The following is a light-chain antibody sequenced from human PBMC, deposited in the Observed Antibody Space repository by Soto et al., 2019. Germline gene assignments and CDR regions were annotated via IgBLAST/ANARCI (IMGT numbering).Light chain of an antibody. CDR3: QQRSNWPST. V-gene: IGKV3-11*01. Sequence: EIVLTQSPATLSLSPGERAALYCRASQSVSSYLAWYQQKPGQAPRLLIYDASNRATGIPARFSGSGSGTDFTLTISRLEPEDFAVYYCQQRSNWPSTFGGGTKFAIK. J-gene: IGKJ4*01. CDR1: QSVSSY. CDR2: DAS.